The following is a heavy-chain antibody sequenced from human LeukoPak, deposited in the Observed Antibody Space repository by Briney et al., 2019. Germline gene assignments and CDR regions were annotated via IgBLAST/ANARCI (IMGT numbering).Heavy chain of an antibody. J-gene: IGHJ4*02. Sequence: SGGSLRLSCAASGFTFSNYPMSWVRQAPGKGLEWVSAISAGSGTTNYADSAQGRFSISRDNSKNTLYLQMNSLRAEDTAVYYCARDPVPIAAAGTVDYWGQGTLVTVSS. D-gene: IGHD6-13*01. V-gene: IGHV3-23*01. CDR2: ISAGSGTT. CDR1: GFTFSNYP. CDR3: ARDPVPIAAAGTVDY.